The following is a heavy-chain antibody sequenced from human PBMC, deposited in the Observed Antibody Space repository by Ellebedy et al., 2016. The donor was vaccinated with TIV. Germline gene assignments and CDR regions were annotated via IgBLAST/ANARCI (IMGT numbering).Heavy chain of an antibody. J-gene: IGHJ4*02. CDR3: VKGADIVVVTANWGKRYYFDY. CDR2: ISANGGTT. Sequence: PGGSLRLSCSASGFTFNSYTMYWVRQAPGKGLGFVSSISANGGTTYYADSVQGRFTISRDNSKNTLYLQMSSLRVEDTAVYYCVKGADIVVVTANWGKRYYFDYWGQGALVTVSS. V-gene: IGHV3-64D*06. D-gene: IGHD2-21*02. CDR1: GFTFNSYT.